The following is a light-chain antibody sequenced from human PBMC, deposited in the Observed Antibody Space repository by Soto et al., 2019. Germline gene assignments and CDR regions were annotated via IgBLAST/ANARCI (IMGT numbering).Light chain of an antibody. CDR2: EVS. Sequence: QSALTQPPSVSGSPGQSVTISCTGTNSDIGSYNRVSWYQQPPGTAPKLMISEVSYRPSGVPERFSGSKSGNAASLTISGLQAEDEADYYCSSYTTSSTLVFGGGTKLTVL. V-gene: IGLV2-18*02. J-gene: IGLJ2*01. CDR1: NSDIGSYNR. CDR3: SSYTTSSTLV.